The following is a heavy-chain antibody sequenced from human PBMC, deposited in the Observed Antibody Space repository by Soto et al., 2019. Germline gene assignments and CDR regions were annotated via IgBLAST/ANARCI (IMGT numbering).Heavy chain of an antibody. Sequence: QLQLQESGPGLVKSSETLSLTCTVSGGSISSTNYYWGWIRQPPGKGLEWIGSIHYSGSTYYNPSHKSRVTVSVDTYKNQCTQRLSSVTAADTTVYYCARGVAAGAAYYHYGMDVWGQGTTVTVSS. CDR2: IHYSGST. D-gene: IGHD2-15*01. CDR3: ARGVAAGAAYYHYGMDV. V-gene: IGHV4-39*01. J-gene: IGHJ6*02. CDR1: GGSISSTNYY.